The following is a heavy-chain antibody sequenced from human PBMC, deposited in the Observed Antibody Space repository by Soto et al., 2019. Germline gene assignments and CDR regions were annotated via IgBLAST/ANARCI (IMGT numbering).Heavy chain of an antibody. V-gene: IGHV3-30*18. D-gene: IGHD5-18*01. Sequence: GGSLRLSCAASGFTFSTYGMHWVRQAPGKGLEWVAVISYDGSNKYYADSVKGRFTISRDNSKNTLYLQMNSLRAEDTAVYYCAKKATGYNYGGAFDIWGQGTMVTVSS. CDR2: ISYDGSNK. CDR3: AKKATGYNYGGAFDI. CDR1: GFTFSTYG. J-gene: IGHJ3*02.